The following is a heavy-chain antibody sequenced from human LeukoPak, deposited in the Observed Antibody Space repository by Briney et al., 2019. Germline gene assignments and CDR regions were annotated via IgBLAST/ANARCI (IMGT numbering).Heavy chain of an antibody. CDR2: IGSSGSTI. Sequence: KPGGSLRLSCAASGFTFSDYYMSWIRQAPGKGLEWVSYIGSSGSTIYYADSVQGRFTISRDNSKNTLYLQMNSLRAEDTAVYYCAKEADYDYVWGTDYWGQGTLVTVSS. CDR3: AKEADYDYVWGTDY. V-gene: IGHV3-11*04. J-gene: IGHJ4*02. D-gene: IGHD3-16*01. CDR1: GFTFSDYY.